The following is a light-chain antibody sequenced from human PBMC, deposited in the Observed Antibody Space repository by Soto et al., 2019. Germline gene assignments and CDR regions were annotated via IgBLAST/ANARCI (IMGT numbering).Light chain of an antibody. V-gene: IGLV1-44*01. Sequence: QSVLTQPPSASGTPGQTVTISCSGSSSNIGSNTVNWYQHLPGTAPKLLIYDNDQRPSGVPDGFSGSKSGTSASLAIGGPQSEDEADYYCASWDVSLNGFWVFGGGTKVTVL. CDR2: DND. CDR3: ASWDVSLNGFWV. CDR1: SSNIGSNT. J-gene: IGLJ3*02.